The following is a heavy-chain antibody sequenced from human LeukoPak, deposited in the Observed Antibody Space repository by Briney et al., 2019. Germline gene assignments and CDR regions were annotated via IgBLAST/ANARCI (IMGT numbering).Heavy chain of an antibody. CDR1: GFTFISYS. V-gene: IGHV3-21*01. CDR3: AREGTWYYDSSGYRDAFDI. Sequence: PGGSLRLPCAASGFTFISYSMNWVRQAPGKGLEWVSSISSSSSYIYYADSVKGRFTISRDNAKNILYLQMNSLRAEDTAVYYCAREGTWYYDSSGYRDAFDIWGQGTMVTVSS. CDR2: ISSSSSYI. D-gene: IGHD3-22*01. J-gene: IGHJ3*02.